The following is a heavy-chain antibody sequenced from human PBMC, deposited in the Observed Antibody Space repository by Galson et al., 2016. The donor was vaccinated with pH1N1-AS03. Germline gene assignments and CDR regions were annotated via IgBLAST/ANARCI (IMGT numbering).Heavy chain of an antibody. V-gene: IGHV2-5*02. CDR2: IYWDDDK. CDR1: GFSLTTSAVG. CDR3: ARTAGWLPDF. Sequence: PALVKPTQTLTLTCTFSGFSLTTSAVGVVWFRQPPGKALEWLALIYWDDDKRYNSSLKSRLTITKDTSKNQVVLTMTNMDPVDTATYYCARTAGWLPDFWGQGTLVTVSS. D-gene: IGHD3-9*01. J-gene: IGHJ4*02.